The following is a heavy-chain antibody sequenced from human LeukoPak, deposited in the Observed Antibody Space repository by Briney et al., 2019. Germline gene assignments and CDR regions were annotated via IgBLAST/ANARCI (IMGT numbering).Heavy chain of an antibody. CDR2: IYTSGST. CDR1: GGSISSYY. Sequence: SETLSLTCTVSGGSISSYYWSWIRQPAGKGLEWIGRIYTSGSTNYNPSLKSRVTMSVDTSKNQFSLKLSSVTAADTAVYYCARDAPDYLYCSSTSCSYFDYWGQGTLVTVSS. CDR3: ARDAPDYLYCSSTSCSYFDY. V-gene: IGHV4-4*07. D-gene: IGHD2-2*01. J-gene: IGHJ4*02.